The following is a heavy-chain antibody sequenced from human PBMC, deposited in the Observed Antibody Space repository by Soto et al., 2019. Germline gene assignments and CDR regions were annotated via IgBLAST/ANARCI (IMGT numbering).Heavy chain of an antibody. CDR1: GFTFSSYS. D-gene: IGHD5-12*01. V-gene: IGHV3-21*04. CDR2: ISSSSSYI. Sequence: GGSLRLSCAASGFTFSSYSMNWVRQAPGKGLEWVSSISSSSSYIYYADSVKGRFTISRDNSKNTLYLQMNSLRAEDTAVYYCARDRGYAYGYFDYWGQGTLVTVSS. J-gene: IGHJ4*02. CDR3: ARDRGYAYGYFDY.